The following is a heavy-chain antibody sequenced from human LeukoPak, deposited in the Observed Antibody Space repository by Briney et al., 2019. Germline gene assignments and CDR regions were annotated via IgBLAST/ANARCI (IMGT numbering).Heavy chain of an antibody. V-gene: IGHV4-61*05. Sequence: SETLSLTCTVSGGSISSSSYYWGWIRQPPGKGLEWIGYIYYSGSTNYNPSLKSRVTISVDTSKNQFSLKLSSVTAADTAVYYCARVMVRGVMAYYYYMDVWGKGTTVTISS. CDR3: ARVMVRGVMAYYYYMDV. CDR2: IYYSGST. D-gene: IGHD3-10*01. CDR1: GGSISSSSYY. J-gene: IGHJ6*03.